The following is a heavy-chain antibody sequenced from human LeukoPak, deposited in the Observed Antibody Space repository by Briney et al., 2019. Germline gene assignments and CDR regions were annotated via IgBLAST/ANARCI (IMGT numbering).Heavy chain of an antibody. CDR1: GFTFSSYS. CDR3: TRDGGYNAFDI. V-gene: IGHV3-74*01. Sequence: GGSLRLSCVVSGFTFSSYSMSWVRQAPGKGLVWVSRINSHGSSTSYADSVKGRFTISRDNAKNTLYLQMNGLRAEDTAVYYCTRDGGYNAFDIWGQGTMVTVSS. D-gene: IGHD5-12*01. CDR2: INSHGSST. J-gene: IGHJ3*02.